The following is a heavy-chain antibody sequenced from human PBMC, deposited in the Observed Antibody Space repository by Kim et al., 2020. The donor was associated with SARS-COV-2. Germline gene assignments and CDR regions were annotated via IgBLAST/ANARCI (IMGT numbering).Heavy chain of an antibody. J-gene: IGHJ5*02. D-gene: IGHD2-15*01. CDR1: GYTFTSYY. CDR2: INPSGGST. V-gene: IGHV1-46*01. Sequence: ASVKVSCKASGYTFTSYYMHWVRQAPGQGLEWMGIINPSGGSTSYAQKFQGRVTMTRDTSTSTVYMELSSLRSEDTAVYYCARERGAYFCSGGSCYRAPPNNWFDPSGQGTLVTVSS. CDR3: ARERGAYFCSGGSCYRAPPNNWFDP.